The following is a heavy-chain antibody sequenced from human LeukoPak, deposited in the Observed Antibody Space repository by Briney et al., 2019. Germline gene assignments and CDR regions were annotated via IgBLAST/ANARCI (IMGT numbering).Heavy chain of an antibody. D-gene: IGHD6-13*01. J-gene: IGHJ6*03. V-gene: IGHV4-4*07. CDR3: ARGAFLTQPYSSSWRYYYYYMDV. Sequence: SETLSLTCTVSGGSISSYYWSWIRQPAGKGLEWIGRIYTSGSANYNPSLKSRVTMSVDTSKNQFSLKLSSVTAADTAVYYCARGAFLTQPYSSSWRYYYYYMDVWGKGTTVTVSS. CDR1: GGSISSYY. CDR2: IYTSGSA.